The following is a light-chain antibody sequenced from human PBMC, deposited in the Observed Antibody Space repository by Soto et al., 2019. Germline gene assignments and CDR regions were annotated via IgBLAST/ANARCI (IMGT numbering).Light chain of an antibody. V-gene: IGKV3-20*01. Sequence: EIVLTQSPGTLSLSPGERATLSCRASQSVSNNYLAWYQQKPGQAPRLLIYGASSRATGIPDRFSGSGSGIDFTLTISRLEPEDFAVYYCQQYGSSPPIAFGQGTRLEIK. CDR1: QSVSNNY. CDR2: GAS. CDR3: QQYGSSPPIA. J-gene: IGKJ5*01.